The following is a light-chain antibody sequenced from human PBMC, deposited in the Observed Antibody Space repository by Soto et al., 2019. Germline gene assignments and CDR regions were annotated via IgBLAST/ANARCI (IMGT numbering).Light chain of an antibody. CDR3: QQYNSYSAQFT. Sequence: DIQMTQSPSTLSASVGDRVTITCRASQSISSWLAWYQQKPGKAPKLLIYDAPSLESGVPSRFSGSGSGTEFTLTISSLQPDDFATYYCQQYNSYSAQFTFGPGTKVDIK. CDR2: DAP. J-gene: IGKJ3*01. V-gene: IGKV1-5*01. CDR1: QSISSW.